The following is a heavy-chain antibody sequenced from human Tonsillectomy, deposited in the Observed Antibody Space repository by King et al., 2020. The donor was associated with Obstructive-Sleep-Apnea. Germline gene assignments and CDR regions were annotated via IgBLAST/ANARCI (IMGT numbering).Heavy chain of an antibody. J-gene: IGHJ4*02. V-gene: IGHV4-39*07. D-gene: IGHD3-3*01. Sequence: LPLQESGPGLVKPSETLSLTCTVSGGSISSSSYYWGWIRQPPGKGLEWIGSIYYSGSTYYNPSLKSRVTISVDTSKNQFSLKLSSVTAADTAVYYCARGTIFGVDYYFDYWGQGTLVTVSS. CDR2: IYYSGST. CDR3: ARGTIFGVDYYFDY. CDR1: GGSISSSSYY.